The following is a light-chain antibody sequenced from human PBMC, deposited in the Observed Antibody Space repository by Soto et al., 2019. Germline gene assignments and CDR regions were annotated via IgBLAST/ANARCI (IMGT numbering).Light chain of an antibody. CDR3: SSWTSSSSLVV. Sequence: QSALTQPASVSGSPGQSITIPCTGTSSDVGDYNYVSWYQQHPGKAPKLMIFDVSNRPSGVSNRFSGSKSDNTASLTISGLQADDEADYFCSSWTSSSSLVVFGGGTKLTVL. CDR2: DVS. CDR1: SSDVGDYNY. V-gene: IGLV2-14*01. J-gene: IGLJ2*01.